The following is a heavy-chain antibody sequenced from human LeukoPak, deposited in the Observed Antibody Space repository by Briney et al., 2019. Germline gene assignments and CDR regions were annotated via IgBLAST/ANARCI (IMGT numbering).Heavy chain of an antibody. D-gene: IGHD3-10*01. Sequence: PGGSLRLSCAASGFTFSSYEMNWVRQAPGKGLEWVSYISSSGSTIYYADSVKGRFTISRDNAKNSLYLQMNSLRAEDTAVYYCASDYPDLCGSGSSFDYWGQGTLVTVSS. CDR2: ISSSGSTI. V-gene: IGHV3-48*03. CDR3: ASDYPDLCGSGSSFDY. J-gene: IGHJ4*02. CDR1: GFTFSSYE.